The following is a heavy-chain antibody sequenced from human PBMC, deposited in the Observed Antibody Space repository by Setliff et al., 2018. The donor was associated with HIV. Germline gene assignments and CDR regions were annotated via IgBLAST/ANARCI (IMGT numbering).Heavy chain of an antibody. CDR2: IIPMFGFA. D-gene: IGHD2-21*01. CDR3: ARQAGHVGDHFDY. V-gene: IGHV1-69*02. J-gene: IGHJ4*02. CDR1: GDIFSYQT. Sequence: ASVKVSCKASGDIFSYQTYRWVRQAPGQGLEWMGSIIPMFGFANYEGKFQGRVTIIADASTNTTYLDLTSLRSEDTALYFCARQAGHVGDHFDYWGQGTLVTVSS.